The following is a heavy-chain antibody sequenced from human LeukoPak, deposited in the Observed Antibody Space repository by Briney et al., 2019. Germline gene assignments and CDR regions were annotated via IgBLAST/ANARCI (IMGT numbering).Heavy chain of an antibody. D-gene: IGHD4-17*01. J-gene: IGHJ5*02. CDR3: AKDRADNGDRLRFDP. V-gene: IGHV3-23*01. CDR2: ISGAGGRT. CDR1: GFSLSTYA. Sequence: GGSLRLSCAASGFSLSTYAMSWVRQAPGKGPEWVSAISGAGGRTYYADSVKGRFTISRDNSKNTLYLQMDSLRAEDTAVYYCAKDRADNGDRLRFDPWGQGTLITVSS.